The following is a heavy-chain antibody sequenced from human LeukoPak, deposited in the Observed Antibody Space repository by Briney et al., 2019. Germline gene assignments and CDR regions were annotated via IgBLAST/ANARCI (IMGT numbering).Heavy chain of an antibody. V-gene: IGHV4-59*08. D-gene: IGHD6-19*01. Sequence: KPSETLSLTCTVSGGSISSYYWSWIRQPPGKGLEWIGYIYYSGSTNYNPSLKSRVTISVDTSKNQFSLKLSSVTAADMAVYYCARLKQAGPLWDWGQGTLVTVSS. CDR3: ARLKQAGPLWD. CDR2: IYYSGST. J-gene: IGHJ4*02. CDR1: GGSISSYY.